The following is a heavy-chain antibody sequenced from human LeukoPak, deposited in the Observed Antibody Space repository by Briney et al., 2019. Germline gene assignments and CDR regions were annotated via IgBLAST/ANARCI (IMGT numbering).Heavy chain of an antibody. D-gene: IGHD3-22*01. CDR1: GYTFTGYY. CDR3: ASDPTPSYDSSGYYNWFDP. CDR2: INPSGGST. J-gene: IGHJ5*02. V-gene: IGHV1-46*01. Sequence: ASVKVSCKASGYTFTGYYMHWVRQAPGQGLEWMGIINPSGGSTSYAQKFQGRVTMTRDMSTSTVYMELSSLRSEDTAVYYCASDPTPSYDSSGYYNWFDPWGQGTLVTVSS.